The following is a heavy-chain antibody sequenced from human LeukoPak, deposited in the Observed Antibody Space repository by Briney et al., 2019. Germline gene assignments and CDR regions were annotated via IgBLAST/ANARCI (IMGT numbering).Heavy chain of an antibody. V-gene: IGHV3-33*01. CDR3: ARGQLLFDY. CDR1: GFTFSSYG. J-gene: IGHJ4*02. CDR2: IWYDGNKK. Sequence: GGSRRLSCAASGFTFSSYGLHWFRKAPGKGLEWVAVIWYDGNKKYYADSVKGRFTISRDNSKNTLYLQMNSLRAEDTAVYYCARGQLLFDYWGQGTLVTVSS. D-gene: IGHD2-2*01.